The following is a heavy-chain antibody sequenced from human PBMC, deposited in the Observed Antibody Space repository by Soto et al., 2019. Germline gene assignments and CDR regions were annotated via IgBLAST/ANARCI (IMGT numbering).Heavy chain of an antibody. CDR2: ISAGGDST. V-gene: IGHV3-23*01. J-gene: IGHJ5*02. CDR3: ARRA. CDR1: GFTFSLYP. Sequence: EVKVLESGGGLVQPGGSLRLSCATSGFTFSLYPMNWVRQAPGKGLEWVSGISAGGDSTYYADSVKGRFTIFRDNSKNSVYLQMNSLRVEDTAVYYCARRAWGQGTLVTVSS.